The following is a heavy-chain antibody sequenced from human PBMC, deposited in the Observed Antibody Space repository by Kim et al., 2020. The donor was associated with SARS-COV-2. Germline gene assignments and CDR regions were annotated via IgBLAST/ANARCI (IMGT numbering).Heavy chain of an antibody. CDR3: TKDPPWFGD. V-gene: IGHV3-23*01. J-gene: IGHJ5*02. Sequence: GGSLRLSCAAFGFTFSANAMSWVRQAPGKGLEWVSSSGSGGDTYYADSVKGRFTISRDNSKNTLYLQVSSLRAEDTAVYYCTKDPPWFGDWGQGTLVTVSS. CDR1: GFTFSANA. CDR2: SGSGGDT.